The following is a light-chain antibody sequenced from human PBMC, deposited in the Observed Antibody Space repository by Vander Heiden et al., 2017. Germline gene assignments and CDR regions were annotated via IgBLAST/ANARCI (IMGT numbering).Light chain of an antibody. Sequence: DIQMTQSPSSLSASVGDRVTITCRASQSISTFLNWYQQREGKAPKLLIYAASSLQSGVPSRLSGSGSGTDFTLTISSLQPEDFATYYCQQSYSTPRLFTFGPGTKVDIK. CDR3: QQSYSTPRLFT. V-gene: IGKV1-39*01. J-gene: IGKJ3*01. CDR1: QSISTF. CDR2: AAS.